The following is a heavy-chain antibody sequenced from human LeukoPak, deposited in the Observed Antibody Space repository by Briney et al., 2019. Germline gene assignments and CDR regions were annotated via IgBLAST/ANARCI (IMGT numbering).Heavy chain of an antibody. CDR1: GGSFSGYY. J-gene: IGHJ3*02. Sequence: PSETLSLTCAVYGGSFSGYYWSWIRQPPGKGLEWIGEINHSGSTNYNPSLKSRVTISVDTSKNQFSLKLSSVTAADTAVYYCARAGYSSSWEKPDAFDIWGQGTMVTVSS. V-gene: IGHV4-34*01. D-gene: IGHD6-13*01. CDR3: ARAGYSSSWEKPDAFDI. CDR2: INHSGST.